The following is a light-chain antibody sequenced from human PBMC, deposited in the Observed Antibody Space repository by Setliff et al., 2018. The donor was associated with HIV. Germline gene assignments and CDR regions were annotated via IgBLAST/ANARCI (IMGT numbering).Light chain of an antibody. CDR1: GSDVGGYNY. V-gene: IGLV2-14*01. CDR3: SSYAITNTLP. Sequence: SLTISCTGTGSDVGGYNYVSWYQQHPGKAPKLIIYEVRNRPSGVSNRFSGSKSGNTASLAISGLQAEDEADYYCSSYAITNTLPFGTGTKVTVL. CDR2: EVR. J-gene: IGLJ1*01.